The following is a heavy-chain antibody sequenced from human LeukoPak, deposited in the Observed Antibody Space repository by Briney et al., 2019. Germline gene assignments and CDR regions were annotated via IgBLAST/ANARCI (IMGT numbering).Heavy chain of an antibody. CDR2: IWYDGSNK. D-gene: IGHD2-15*01. V-gene: IGHV3-33*01. Sequence: GGSLRLSCAASGFTFSNYGMHWVRQAPGKGLEWVAVIWYDGSNKYYGDSVKGRFTISRDNFKNTLYLQMNSLRADDTAVYYCARALCSGGTCYLDYWGQGTLVTVSS. J-gene: IGHJ4*02. CDR1: GFTFSNYG. CDR3: ARALCSGGTCYLDY.